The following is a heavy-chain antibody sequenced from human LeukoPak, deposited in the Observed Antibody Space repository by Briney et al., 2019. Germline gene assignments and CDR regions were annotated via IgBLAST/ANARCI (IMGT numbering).Heavy chain of an antibody. Sequence: SETLSLTCAVYGGSFSGYYWSWIRQPPGKGLEWIGEINHSGSTNYNPSLKSRVTISVDTSKNQFSLKLSSVTAADTAVYYCARGRPFWFDPWGQGTLVTVSS. CDR2: INHSGST. V-gene: IGHV4-34*01. J-gene: IGHJ5*02. CDR1: GGSFSGYY. CDR3: ARGRPFWFDP.